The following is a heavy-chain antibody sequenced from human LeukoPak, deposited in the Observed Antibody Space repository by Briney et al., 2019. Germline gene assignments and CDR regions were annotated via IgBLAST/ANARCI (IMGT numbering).Heavy chain of an antibody. CDR2: MSPGGGNI. Sequence: PGGSLRLSCAASGFSFSDYHMNWIRQAPGKGLEWISYMSPGGGNIYFADSVKGRFTLSRDNAEHSLDLQMNSLTAEDTAVYYCSSGRDIAVAGPGGYFDYWGQGTLVTVSS. CDR1: GFSFSDYH. J-gene: IGHJ4*02. CDR3: SSGRDIAVAGPGGYFDY. V-gene: IGHV3-11*01. D-gene: IGHD6-19*01.